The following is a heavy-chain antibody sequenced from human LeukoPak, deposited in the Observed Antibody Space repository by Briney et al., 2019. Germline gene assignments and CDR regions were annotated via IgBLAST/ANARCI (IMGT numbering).Heavy chain of an antibody. D-gene: IGHD6-19*01. J-gene: IGHJ2*01. V-gene: IGHV4-4*09. CDR3: ARFHSGPSGWYVLWYFDL. CDR1: GGSVSNYY. CDR2: IYNRENT. Sequence: SETLSLTCTVSGGSVSNYYWSWIRQPPGKGLEWIGYIYNRENTKYNSSLESRVTISVDTSKNQFFLKLSSVTAADTAVYYCARFHSGPSGWYVLWYFDLWGRGTLVTVSS.